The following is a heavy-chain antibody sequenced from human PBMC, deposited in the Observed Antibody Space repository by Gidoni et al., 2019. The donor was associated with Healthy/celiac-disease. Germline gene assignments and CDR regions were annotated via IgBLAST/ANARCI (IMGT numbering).Heavy chain of an antibody. CDR2: IYPGDSDT. V-gene: IGHV5-51*03. CDR1: GYSFTSYW. Sequence: VQLVQSGAEVTKPGDSLKISCQGSGYSFTSYWIGWVRQMPGKGLEWMGIIYPGDSDTRYSTSFQGQVTISADKSISTAYLQWSSLKASDTAMYYCARRYSNYLNGMDVWAQGTTVTVSS. D-gene: IGHD4-4*01. J-gene: IGHJ6*02. CDR3: ARRYSNYLNGMDV.